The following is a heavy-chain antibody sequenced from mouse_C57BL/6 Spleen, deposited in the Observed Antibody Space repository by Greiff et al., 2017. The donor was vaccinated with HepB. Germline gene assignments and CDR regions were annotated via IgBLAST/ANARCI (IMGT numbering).Heavy chain of an antibody. V-gene: IGHV5-17*01. CDR2: ISSGSSTI. CDR3: AVYSNYVRGAMDY. J-gene: IGHJ4*01. Sequence: DVMLVESGGGLVKPGGSLKLSCAASGFTFSDYGMHWVRQAPEKGLEWVAYISSGSSTIYYADTVKGRFTFSRDNAKNTLFLQMTSLRSEDTAMYYCAVYSNYVRGAMDYWGQGTSVTVSS. CDR1: GFTFSDYG. D-gene: IGHD2-5*01.